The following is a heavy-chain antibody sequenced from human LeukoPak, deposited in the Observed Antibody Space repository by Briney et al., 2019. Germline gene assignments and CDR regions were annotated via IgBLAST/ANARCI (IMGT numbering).Heavy chain of an antibody. CDR1: GGSISSSY. CDR2: ISSSGST. Sequence: PSETLSLICTVSGGSISSSYWSWIRQPAGKGLEWIGRISSSGSTKYNPSLKSRVSMSVDTSKNQFSLKLSSVTAADTAVYYCARAGESRKTMVRGVYYDYYGMDVWGQGTTVTVSS. V-gene: IGHV4-4*07. CDR3: ARAGESRKTMVRGVYYDYYGMDV. D-gene: IGHD3-10*01. J-gene: IGHJ6*02.